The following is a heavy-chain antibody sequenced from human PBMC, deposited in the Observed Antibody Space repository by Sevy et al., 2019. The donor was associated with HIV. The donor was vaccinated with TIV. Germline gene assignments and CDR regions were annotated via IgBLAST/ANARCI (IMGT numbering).Heavy chain of an antibody. CDR3: TKDMVTFGGIIANSPGGFDI. CDR2: LPYDGSKE. V-gene: IGHV3-30*02. D-gene: IGHD3-16*02. Sequence: GGSLRLSCAASGFRFSSYGMNWVRQAPGKGLEWVAFLPYDGSKEDYAASVKGRFTISRDNSKNTLYLQMNSLRVEDTAVYYCTKDMVTFGGIIANSPGGFDIWGPGTMVTVSS. CDR1: GFRFSSYG. J-gene: IGHJ3*02.